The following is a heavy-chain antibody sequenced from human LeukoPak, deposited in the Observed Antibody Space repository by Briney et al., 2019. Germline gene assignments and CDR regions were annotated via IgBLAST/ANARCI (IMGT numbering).Heavy chain of an antibody. CDR1: GFTFSSYV. CDR3: VRTYCSSTSCYWAPGY. Sequence: PGGSLRLSCAASGFTFSSYVMSWVRQAPGKGLEWVSYISSSSSTIYYADSVKGRFTLSRDNAKKSLYLQMNSLRAEDTAVYYCVRTYCSSTSCYWAPGYWGQGTLVTVSS. CDR2: ISSSSSTI. V-gene: IGHV3-48*01. D-gene: IGHD2-2*01. J-gene: IGHJ4*02.